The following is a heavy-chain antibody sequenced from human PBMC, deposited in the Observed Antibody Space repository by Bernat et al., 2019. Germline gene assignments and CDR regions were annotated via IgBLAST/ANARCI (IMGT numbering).Heavy chain of an antibody. CDR3: ARGKYCTNGVCYFADY. CDR2: ISYDGSNK. J-gene: IGHJ4*02. CDR1: GFTFSSYA. V-gene: IGHV3-30-3*01. Sequence: QVQLVEFGGGVVQPGRSLRLSCAASGFTFSSYAMHWVRQAPGKGLEWVAVISYDGSNKYYADSVKGRFTITRDESKNTLYLQMNSLRAEDKAVYYCARGKYCTNGVCYFADYWGQGTLVTVSS. D-gene: IGHD2-8*01.